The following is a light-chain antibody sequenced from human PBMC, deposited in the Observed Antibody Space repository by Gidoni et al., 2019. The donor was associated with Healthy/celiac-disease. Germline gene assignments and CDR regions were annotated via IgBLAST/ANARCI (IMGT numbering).Light chain of an antibody. V-gene: IGLV4-69*01. Sequence: QLVLPQSPSASASLGASVKLTCTLSSGHSSYAIAWHQQQPEQGPRYLMKLNSDGSHSKGDGIPDRFAGSSSGAERYLTISSLQSEDEADYYCQNGGNGNWVFGGGTKLTVL. CDR1: SGHSSYA. CDR2: LNSDGSH. CDR3: QNGGNGNWV. J-gene: IGLJ3*02.